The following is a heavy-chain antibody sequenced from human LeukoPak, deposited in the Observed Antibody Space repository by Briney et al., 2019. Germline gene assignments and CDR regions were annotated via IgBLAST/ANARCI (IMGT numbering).Heavy chain of an antibody. V-gene: IGHV3-23*01. D-gene: IGHD3-22*01. CDR3: AKDFISNYYDSSGHSSFDY. Sequence: VGSLRLSCAASGFTFSSYAMSWVLQAPGKGLEWVSAISGSGGSTYYADSVKGRFTISRDNSKNTLYLQMNSLRAEETAVYYCAKDFISNYYDSSGHSSFDYWGQGKLVTVSS. J-gene: IGHJ4*02. CDR1: GFTFSSYA. CDR2: ISGSGGST.